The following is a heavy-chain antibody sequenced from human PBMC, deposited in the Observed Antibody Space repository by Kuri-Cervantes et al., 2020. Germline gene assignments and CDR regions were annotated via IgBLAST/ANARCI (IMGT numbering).Heavy chain of an antibody. Sequence: GGSLRLSCAASGFTFRSYAMTWVRQAPGKGLEWVSGISGSGVSTYYTDSVKGRFTISRDTSKNTLYLQMNSLRAEDTAVYYCATLPLGDDAFDIWGQGTMVTVSS. D-gene: IGHD3-16*01. CDR2: ISGSGVST. CDR3: ATLPLGDDAFDI. CDR1: GFTFRSYA. V-gene: IGHV3-23*01. J-gene: IGHJ3*02.